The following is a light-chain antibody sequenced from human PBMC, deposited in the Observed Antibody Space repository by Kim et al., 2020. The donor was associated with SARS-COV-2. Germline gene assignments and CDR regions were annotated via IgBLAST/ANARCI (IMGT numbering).Light chain of an antibody. CDR2: EVS. V-gene: IGLV2-8*01. CDR3: SSYAGSNNLV. J-gene: IGLJ3*02. Sequence: QSVTISCTGTSSDVGGYNYVSWYQQHPGKAPKLMIYEVSKRPSGVPDRFSGSKSGNMASLTVSGLQAEDEADYYCSSYAGSNNLVFGGGTQLTVL. CDR1: SSDVGGYNY.